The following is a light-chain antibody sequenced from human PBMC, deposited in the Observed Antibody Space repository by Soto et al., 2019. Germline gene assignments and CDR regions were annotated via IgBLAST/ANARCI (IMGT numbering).Light chain of an antibody. Sequence: PGDRATLSCRASQSVSTTNLAWYVQKPGQPPRLLIYGASSRATGIPDRFSGSWSGTDFTLTISRLDPEDFAVYYCQQYGDSSYTFGQGTKVEI. V-gene: IGKV3-20*01. CDR1: QSVSTTN. CDR2: GAS. J-gene: IGKJ2*01. CDR3: QQYGDSSYT.